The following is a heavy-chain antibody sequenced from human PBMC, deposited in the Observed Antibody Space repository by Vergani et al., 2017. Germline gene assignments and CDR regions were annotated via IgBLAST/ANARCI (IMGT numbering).Heavy chain of an antibody. CDR1: GFIFSTYA. J-gene: IGHJ4*02. V-gene: IGHV3-23*04. CDR2: ISSDGGST. CDR3: AGPQGTSAYYYGGFDY. Sequence: VQLVESGGDLVQPGGSLRLSCTASGFIFSTYAMSWVRQAPGKGLEWVSTISSDGGSTYYADSVKGRFTISRDNSKNTLSLQMNSLTAEDTAIYYCAGPQGTSAYYYGGFDYWGQGILVTVSS. D-gene: IGHD3-22*01.